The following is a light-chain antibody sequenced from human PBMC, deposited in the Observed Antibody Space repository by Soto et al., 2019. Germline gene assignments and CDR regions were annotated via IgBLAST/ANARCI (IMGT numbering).Light chain of an antibody. CDR2: EVS. CDR1: SSDVGGYDY. CDR3: SSYTTSTSVL. J-gene: IGLJ2*01. Sequence: QAVVTQPASVSGSPGQSITISCTGTSSDVGGYDYVSWYQQHPGEAPKLIICEVSNRPSGVSDRFSGSKSGNTASLTISGLQAEDEADYYCSSYTTSTSVLFGGGTQLTVL. V-gene: IGLV2-14*01.